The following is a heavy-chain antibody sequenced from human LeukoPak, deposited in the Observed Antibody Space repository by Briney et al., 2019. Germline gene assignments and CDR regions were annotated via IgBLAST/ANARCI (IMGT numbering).Heavy chain of an antibody. CDR1: GFTFSSYA. Sequence: GGSLRLSCAASGFTFSSYAMHWVRQAPGKGLEWVAVISYDGSNKYYADSVKGRFTISRDNSKNTLHLQMNSLRAEDTAVYYCARDVLRYFEGQYGMDVWGQGTTVTVSS. CDR3: ARDVLRYFEGQYGMDV. J-gene: IGHJ6*02. CDR2: ISYDGSNK. V-gene: IGHV3-30-3*01. D-gene: IGHD3-9*01.